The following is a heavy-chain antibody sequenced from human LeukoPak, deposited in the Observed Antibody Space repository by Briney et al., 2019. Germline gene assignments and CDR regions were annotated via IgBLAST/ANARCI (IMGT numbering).Heavy chain of an antibody. Sequence: PPGGSLRLSCAASGFTFSSYAMSWVRQAPGKGLEWVSAISGSGGSTYYADSVKGRFTISRDNSKNTLYLQMNSLRAEDTAVYYCAKGALYDFWSGFYYFDYWGQGTLVTVSS. V-gene: IGHV3-23*01. D-gene: IGHD3-3*01. J-gene: IGHJ4*02. CDR3: AKGALYDFWSGFYYFDY. CDR2: ISGSGGST. CDR1: GFTFSSYA.